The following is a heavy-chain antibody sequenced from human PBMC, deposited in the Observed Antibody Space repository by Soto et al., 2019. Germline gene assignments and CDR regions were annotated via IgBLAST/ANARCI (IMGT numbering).Heavy chain of an antibody. V-gene: IGHV3-66*01. CDR1: GFTVSSNY. Sequence: GGSLRLSCAASGFTVSSNYMSWVRQAPGKGLEAVSVIYSGGSTYYADSVKVRFTISRDNSKNTLYLQMNSLRAEDTAVYYCAGDREEYGSGSYYYYYGMDFWGQGTTVTVSS. D-gene: IGHD3-10*01. J-gene: IGHJ6*02. CDR3: AGDREEYGSGSYYYYYGMDF. CDR2: IYSGGST.